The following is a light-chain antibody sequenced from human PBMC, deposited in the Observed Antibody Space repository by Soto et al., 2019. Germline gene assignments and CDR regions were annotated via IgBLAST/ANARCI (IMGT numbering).Light chain of an antibody. Sequence: EIVMTPSPATLSVSPVERATLSCRASQSVSSNLAWYQHKPGQAPRLLIYGASTRATGIPARFSGSGSGTEFTLTINSLQSEDFAVYYCQHFNNWPLTFGGGTKVDIK. CDR3: QHFNNWPLT. CDR1: QSVSSN. CDR2: GAS. V-gene: IGKV3-15*01. J-gene: IGKJ4*01.